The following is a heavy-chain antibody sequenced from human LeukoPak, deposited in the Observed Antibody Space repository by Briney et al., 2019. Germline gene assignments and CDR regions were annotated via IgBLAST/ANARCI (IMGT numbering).Heavy chain of an antibody. J-gene: IGHJ6*02. CDR2: IYTSGST. CDR1: GGSISSYY. Sequence: SETLSLTCTVSGGSISSYYWSWIRQPPGKGLEWIGRIYTSGSTNYNPSLKSRVTMSVDTSKNQFSLKLSSVTAADTAVYYCAREAAAAPPNYYYYGMDVGGQGTTVTVSS. V-gene: IGHV4-4*07. CDR3: AREAAAAPPNYYYYGMDV. D-gene: IGHD6-13*01.